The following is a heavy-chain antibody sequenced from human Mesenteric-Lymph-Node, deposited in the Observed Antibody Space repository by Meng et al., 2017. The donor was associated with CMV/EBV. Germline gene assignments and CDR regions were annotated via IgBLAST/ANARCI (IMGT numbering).Heavy chain of an antibody. V-gene: IGHV3-23*01. D-gene: IGHD5-18*01. CDR1: GFTFSNAW. CDR3: AKDSGYSYAYGLDY. Sequence: ASGFTFSNAWMSWVRQAPGKGLEWVSVISSSGGSTYYADSVKGRFTISRDNSKNTLYLQMNSLRAEDTAVYYCAKDSGYSYAYGLDYWGQGTLVTVSS. CDR2: ISSSGGST. J-gene: IGHJ4*02.